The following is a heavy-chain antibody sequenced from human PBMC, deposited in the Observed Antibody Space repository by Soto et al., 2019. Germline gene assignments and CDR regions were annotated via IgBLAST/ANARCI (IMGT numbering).Heavy chain of an antibody. CDR2: IYYSGTT. CDR3: ARHLSSSWYWFDP. J-gene: IGHJ5*02. CDR1: AYSISSSNW. Sequence: SETLSLTCAVSAYSISSSNWWGLIRQPAGKGLEWIGYIYYSGTTYYNPSLKSRVTISVDTSKNQFSLKLSSVTAADTAVYYCARHLSSSWYWFDPCGQGTLVTVSS. D-gene: IGHD6-13*01. V-gene: IGHV4-28*01.